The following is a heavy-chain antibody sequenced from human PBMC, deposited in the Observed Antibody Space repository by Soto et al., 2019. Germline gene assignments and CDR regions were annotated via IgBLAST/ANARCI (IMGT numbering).Heavy chain of an antibody. J-gene: IGHJ3*02. Sequence: EVQLVESGGGLVKPGGSLRLSCAASGFTFSSYSMNWVRQAPGKGLEWVSSISSSSSYIYYADSVKGRFTISRDNAKNSLYLQMNSRRAEDTAGYYCAREGVSGVDAFDSWGQGTMGTVSS. CDR1: GFTFSSYS. CDR3: AREGVSGVDAFDS. V-gene: IGHV3-21*01. D-gene: IGHD2-8*01. CDR2: ISSSSSYI.